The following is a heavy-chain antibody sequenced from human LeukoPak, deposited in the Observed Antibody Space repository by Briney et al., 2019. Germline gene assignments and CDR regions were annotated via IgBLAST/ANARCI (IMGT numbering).Heavy chain of an antibody. CDR3: ARDHYSGSGTYYMDV. CDR2: INPNSGGT. D-gene: IGHD3-10*01. J-gene: IGHJ6*03. CDR1: GYTFTGYY. Sequence: ASVKVSCKASGYTFTGYYMHWVRQAPGQGLEWMGWINPNSGGTNYAQKFQGRVTMTRDTSISTAYMELSRLRSDDTAVYYCARDHYSGSGTYYMDVWGKGTTVTISS. V-gene: IGHV1-2*02.